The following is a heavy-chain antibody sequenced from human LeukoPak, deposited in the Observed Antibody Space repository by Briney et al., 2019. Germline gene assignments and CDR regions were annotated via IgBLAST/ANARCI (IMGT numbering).Heavy chain of an antibody. CDR3: AKQLGYCSDGSCYFPY. Sequence: PGGSLRLSCAASGFTFSSSAMSWVRQARGKGLERVSAISNNGGYTYYADSVQGRFTISRDNSKSTLCLQMNSLRAEDTAVYYCAKQLGYCSDGSCYFPYWGQGTLVTVSS. V-gene: IGHV3-23*01. CDR1: GFTFSSSA. J-gene: IGHJ4*02. CDR2: ISNNGGYT. D-gene: IGHD2-15*01.